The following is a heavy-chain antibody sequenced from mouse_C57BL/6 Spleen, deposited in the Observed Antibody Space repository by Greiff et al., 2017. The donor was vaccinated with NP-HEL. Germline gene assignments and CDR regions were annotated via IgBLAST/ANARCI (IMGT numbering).Heavy chain of an antibody. V-gene: IGHV1-20*01. CDR2: INPYNGDT. J-gene: IGHJ2*01. D-gene: IGHD1-1*01. CDR1: GYSFTGYF. CDR3: ARSHITTVVGCDY. Sequence: EVQLQQSGPELVKPGDSVKISCKASGYSFTGYFMNWVMQSHGKSLEWIGRINPYNGDTFYNQKFKVKATLTVDKSSSTAHMELRSLTSEDSAVYYCARSHITTVVGCDYWGQGTTLTVSS.